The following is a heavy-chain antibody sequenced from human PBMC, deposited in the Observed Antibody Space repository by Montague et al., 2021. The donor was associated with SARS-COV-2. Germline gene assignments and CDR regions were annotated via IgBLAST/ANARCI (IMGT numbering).Heavy chain of an antibody. CDR3: ARAPATIFGVVKQIDY. V-gene: IGHV4-31*03. Sequence: TLSFTCTVSGGSISSGGYYWSWIRQHPGKGLEWIGYIYYSGSTYYNPSLKSRVTISVDTSKNQFSLKLSSVTAADTAVYYCARAPATIFGVVKQIDYWGQGTLVTVSS. CDR2: IYYSGST. D-gene: IGHD3-3*01. J-gene: IGHJ4*02. CDR1: GGSISSGGYY.